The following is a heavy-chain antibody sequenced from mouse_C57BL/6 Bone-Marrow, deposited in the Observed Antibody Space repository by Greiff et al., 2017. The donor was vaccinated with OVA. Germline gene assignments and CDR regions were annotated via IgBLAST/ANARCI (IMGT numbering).Heavy chain of an antibody. D-gene: IGHD1-1*01. CDR2: IHPNSGST. V-gene: IGHV1-64*01. CDR3: ARRDYYGSSRWFAY. Sequence: VQLQQPGAELVKPGASVKLSCKASGYTFTSYWMHWVKQRPGQGLEWIGMIHPNSGSTNYNEKFKSKATLTVDKSSSTAYMQLSSLTSEDSAVYYCARRDYYGSSRWFAYWGQGTLVTVSA. CDR1: GYTFTSYW. J-gene: IGHJ3*01.